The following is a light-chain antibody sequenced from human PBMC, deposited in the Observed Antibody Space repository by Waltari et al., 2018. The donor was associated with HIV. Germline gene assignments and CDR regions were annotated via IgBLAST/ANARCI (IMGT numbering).Light chain of an antibody. CDR2: DNN. CDR1: SPNLGKNY. CDR3: GTWDTSLSAGV. Sequence: QAVLTQPPSVSAAPGQKVTIPCSGSSPNLGKNYSSCYQQFQGNAPKVLIYDNNTRPPGVPDRFSGSRSGTSATLGVAGLQTGDEADYYCGTWDTSLSAGVFGGGTKLTVL. J-gene: IGLJ3*02. V-gene: IGLV1-51*01.